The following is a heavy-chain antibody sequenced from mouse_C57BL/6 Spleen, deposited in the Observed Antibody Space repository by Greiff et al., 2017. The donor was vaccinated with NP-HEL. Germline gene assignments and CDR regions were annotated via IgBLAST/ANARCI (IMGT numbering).Heavy chain of an antibody. D-gene: IGHD2-2*01. V-gene: IGHV7-3*01. CDR1: GFTFTDYY. J-gene: IGHJ4*01. CDR2: IRNKANGYTT. CDR3: ARNGYDAPYYAMDY. Sequence: EVQLVESGGGLVQPGGSLSLSCAASGFTFTDYYMSWVRQPPGKALEWLGFIRNKANGYTTEYSASVKGRFTISRDNSQSILYLQMNALRAEDSATYYCARNGYDAPYYAMDYWGQGTSVTVSS.